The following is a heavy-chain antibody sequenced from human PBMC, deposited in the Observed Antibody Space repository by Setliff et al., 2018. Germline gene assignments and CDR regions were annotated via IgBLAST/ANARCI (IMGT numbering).Heavy chain of an antibody. CDR2: ISYSGTP. J-gene: IGHJ4*01. Sequence: PSETLSLTCTVSDDSFTSSRYYWGWIRQAPGSGLEWIGSISYSGTPNYNASVESRVTISIDTSRNQFSLELRSVTVADTATYYCVRPGGTTVVARHFDYWGSGILVTAPQ. V-gene: IGHV4-39*01. CDR3: VRPGGTTVVARHFDY. CDR1: DDSFTSSRYY. D-gene: IGHD2-15*01.